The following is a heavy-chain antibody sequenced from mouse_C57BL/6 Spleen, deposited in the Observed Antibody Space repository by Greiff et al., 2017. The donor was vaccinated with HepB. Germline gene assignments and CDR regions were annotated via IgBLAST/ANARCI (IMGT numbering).Heavy chain of an antibody. J-gene: IGHJ2*01. CDR3: ARTPLYYDYLDY. Sequence: QVQLKQSGPGLVQPSQSLSITCTVSGFSLTSYGVHWVRQSPGKGLEWLGVIWSGGSTDYNAAFISRLSISKDNSKSQVFFKMNSLQADDTAIYYCARTPLYYDYLDYWGQGTTLTVSS. CDR1: GFSLTSYG. V-gene: IGHV2-2*01. CDR2: IWSGGST. D-gene: IGHD2-4*01.